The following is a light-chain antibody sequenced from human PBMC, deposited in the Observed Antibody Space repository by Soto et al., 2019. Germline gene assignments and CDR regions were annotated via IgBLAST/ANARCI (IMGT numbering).Light chain of an antibody. CDR1: QTISTW. V-gene: IGKV1-5*03. Sequence: DIQMTQSPSTLSASVGDRVTITCRASQTISTWLAWYQQKPGKAPKLLIYKASSLEGGVPSRFSGSGSGTEFNITISSLQPDDFATYYCQQYNTDQLTFGGGTKVDIK. CDR2: KAS. J-gene: IGKJ4*01. CDR3: QQYNTDQLT.